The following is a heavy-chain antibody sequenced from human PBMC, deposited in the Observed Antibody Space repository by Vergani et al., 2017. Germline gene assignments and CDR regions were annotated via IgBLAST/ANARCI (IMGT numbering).Heavy chain of an antibody. CDR2: IWYDGSNT. CDR1: GFAFRTYG. J-gene: IGHJ3*02. D-gene: IGHD2-21*01. Sequence: QVQLVESGGGVVQLGRSLRLSCVASGFAFRTYGMHWVRQAPGKGLEWVAIIWYDGSNTYYADSVKGRFTVSRDNSRNTLFLQMNSLRVEDTAVYYCARDGMIDNSYAFDIWGQGTMVTVSS. V-gene: IGHV3-33*01. CDR3: ARDGMIDNSYAFDI.